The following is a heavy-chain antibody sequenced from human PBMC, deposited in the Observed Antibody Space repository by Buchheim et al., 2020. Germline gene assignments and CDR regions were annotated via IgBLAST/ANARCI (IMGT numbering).Heavy chain of an antibody. D-gene: IGHD2-15*01. CDR1: GGSISSGGYS. CDR3: ARDPVLGSPAYYYYGMDV. V-gene: IGHV4-30-4*07. J-gene: IGHJ6*02. CDR2: IYYSGST. Sequence: QVQLQESGPGLVKPSQTLSLTCAVSGGSISSGGYSWSWIRQPPGKGLEWIGYIYYSGSTYYNPSLKSRVTISVDTSKNQFSLKLSSVTAADTAVYYCARDPVLGSPAYYYYGMDVWGQGTT.